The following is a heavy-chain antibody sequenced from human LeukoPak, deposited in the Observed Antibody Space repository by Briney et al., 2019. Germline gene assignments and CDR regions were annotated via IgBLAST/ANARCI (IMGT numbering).Heavy chain of an antibody. V-gene: IGHV4-34*01. CDR3: ARHRATMVRRLIIHDAFDI. CDR1: GGSFSGYY. D-gene: IGHD3-10*01. Sequence: SETLSLTCAVYGGSFSGYYWSWIRQPPGKGLEWIGEINHSGSTNYNPSLKSRVTISVDRSKNQFPLKLSSVTAADTAVYYCARHRATMVRRLIIHDAFDIWGQGTMVTVSS. CDR2: INHSGST. J-gene: IGHJ3*02.